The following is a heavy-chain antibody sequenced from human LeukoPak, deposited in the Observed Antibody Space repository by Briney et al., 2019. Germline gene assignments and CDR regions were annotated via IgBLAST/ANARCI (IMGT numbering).Heavy chain of an antibody. D-gene: IGHD3-9*01. J-gene: IGHJ3*02. CDR1: GYTFTSYG. CDR3: ARLRYFDWLPDAFDI. Sequence: ASVKVSCKASGYTFTSYGISWVRQAPGQGLEWMGWISAYNGNTNYAQKLQGRVTMTTDTSTSTACMELRSLRSDDTAVYYCARLRYFDWLPDAFDIWGQGTMVTVSS. CDR2: ISAYNGNT. V-gene: IGHV1-18*01.